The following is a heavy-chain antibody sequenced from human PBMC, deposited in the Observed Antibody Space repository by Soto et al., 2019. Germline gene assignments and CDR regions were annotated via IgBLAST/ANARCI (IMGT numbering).Heavy chain of an antibody. D-gene: IGHD5-12*01. CDR2: ISSSSRTI. CDR3: AREWDGDGYNSGWFDP. V-gene: IGHV3-48*01. J-gene: IGHJ5*02. Sequence: EVPLVESGGGLVQPGGSLRLSCAASGFTFSSNSMNWVRQAPGKGLEWVSYISSSSRTIYYADSVKGRFTISRDNAKNSLYLQMNSLRAEDTAVYYCAREWDGDGYNSGWFDPWGQGTLVTVSS. CDR1: GFTFSSNS.